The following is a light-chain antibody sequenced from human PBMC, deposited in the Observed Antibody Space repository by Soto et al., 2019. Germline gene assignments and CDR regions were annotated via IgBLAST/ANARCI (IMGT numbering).Light chain of an antibody. Sequence: IQMTQSPSSLSASVRDRVTITCRASQDIGNDLGWYQQKPGKAPNLLIYAASSLRSGVPSRFSGSGSGTHFTLTINSLQAEDSATYFCLQDYTYPWTLGQGTKVEIK. V-gene: IGKV1-6*02. CDR3: LQDYTYPWT. CDR1: QDIGND. CDR2: AAS. J-gene: IGKJ1*01.